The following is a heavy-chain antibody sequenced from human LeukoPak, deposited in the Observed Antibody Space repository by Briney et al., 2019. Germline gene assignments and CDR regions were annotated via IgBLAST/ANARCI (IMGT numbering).Heavy chain of an antibody. D-gene: IGHD2-2*01. V-gene: IGHV6-1*01. J-gene: IGHJ5*01. CDR2: TYYRSKWYN. Sequence: SQTLSLTCAMSGASVSSNSAAWNWIRQSPSRGLGWLGRTYYRSKWYNHYAVSVKSRITINPDTSKNQFSLQLNSVTPEDTAVYYCAKPAASSIASWGQGTLVTVSS. CDR3: AKPAASSIAS. CDR1: GASVSSNSAA.